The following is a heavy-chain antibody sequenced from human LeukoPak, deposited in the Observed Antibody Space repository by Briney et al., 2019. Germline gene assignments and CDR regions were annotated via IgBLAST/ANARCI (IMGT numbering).Heavy chain of an antibody. Sequence: GGSLRLSCAASGFTFSSHGMNWVRQAPGKGLEWVSGISPSGGITYYTDSVKGRFTISRDNSKNTVSLQMNSLRGEDTAVYYCAKDIDIVVVVAASGAFDIWGQGTMVTVSS. J-gene: IGHJ3*02. D-gene: IGHD2-15*01. CDR1: GFTFSSHG. V-gene: IGHV3-23*01. CDR2: ISPSGGIT. CDR3: AKDIDIVVVVAASGAFDI.